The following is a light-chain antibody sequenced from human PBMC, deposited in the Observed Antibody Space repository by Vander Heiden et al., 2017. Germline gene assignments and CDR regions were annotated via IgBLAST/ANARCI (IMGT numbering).Light chain of an antibody. J-gene: IGKJ4*01. CDR3: QQHYSIPLT. CDR2: GAS. CDR1: RSISIASHNKHY. Sequence: DIVLTQSPDSLAVALGETVTISCKSSRSISIASHNKHYMAWYQQKPGQPPKLLLHGASTRESGVPDRFSGSGSETDFTLAISSLQAEDVAVYYCQQHYSIPLTFGGGTRVQIK. V-gene: IGKV4-1*01.